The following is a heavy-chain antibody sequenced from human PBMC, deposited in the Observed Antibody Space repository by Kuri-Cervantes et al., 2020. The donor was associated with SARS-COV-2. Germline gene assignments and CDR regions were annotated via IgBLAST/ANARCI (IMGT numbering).Heavy chain of an antibody. V-gene: IGHV4-61*01. CDR1: GGSVSSGSYY. D-gene: IGHD3-10*01. J-gene: IGHJ4*02. CDR2: IYYSGST. Sequence: GSLRLSCTVSGGSVSSGSYYWSWIRQPPGQGRGWIGYIYYSGSTSYNPSLKSRVTISVDTSNNQFSLKLSPVTAADTAVYSCAIFRGFGELPTYYFDYWGQATLVTVSS. CDR3: AIFRGFGELPTYYFDY.